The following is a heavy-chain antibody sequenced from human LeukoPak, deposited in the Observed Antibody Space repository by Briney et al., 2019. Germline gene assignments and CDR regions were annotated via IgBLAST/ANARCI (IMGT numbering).Heavy chain of an antibody. CDR3: ARDRVSYGLGSQPAFDS. V-gene: IGHV4-61*01. CDR1: GASVSSGSYY. D-gene: IGHD3-10*01. J-gene: IGHJ4*02. Sequence: SETLSLTCTVSGASVSSGSYYWSWVRQPPGTGLEWIGYIYYSGSTNYNASLKSRVTISVDMSKNQFSLKLSSVTAADTAVYYCARDRVSYGLGSQPAFDSWGQGTLVTVSS. CDR2: IYYSGST.